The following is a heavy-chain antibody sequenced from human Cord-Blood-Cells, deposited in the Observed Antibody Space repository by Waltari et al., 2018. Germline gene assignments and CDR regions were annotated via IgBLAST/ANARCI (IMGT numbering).Heavy chain of an antibody. V-gene: IGHV1-69*01. CDR3: ARGRISSSFDAFDI. D-gene: IGHD6-6*01. J-gene: IGHJ3*02. CDR1: GGPFRSYA. Sequence: QVQLVQSGAEVKKPGSSVTVSCKASGGPFRSYALSRVRQAPGQGLEWMGGIIPIFGTANYAQKFQGRVTITADESTSTAYMELSSLRSEDTAVYYCARGRISSSFDAFDIWGQGTMVTVSS. CDR2: IIPIFGTA.